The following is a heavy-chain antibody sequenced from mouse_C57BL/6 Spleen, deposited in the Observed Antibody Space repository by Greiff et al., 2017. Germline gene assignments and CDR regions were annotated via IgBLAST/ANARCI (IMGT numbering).Heavy chain of an antibody. V-gene: IGHV3-6*01. J-gene: IGHJ1*03. CDR3: ARVGTTVVATDWYFDV. CDR2: ISYDGSN. CDR1: GYSITSGYY. Sequence: EVKLMESGPGLVKPSQSLSLTCSVTGYSITSGYYWNWIRQFPGNKLEWMGYISYDGSNNYNQSLKNRISITRDTSKNQFFLKLNSVTTEDTATYYCARVGTTVVATDWYFDVWGTGTTVTVSS. D-gene: IGHD1-1*01.